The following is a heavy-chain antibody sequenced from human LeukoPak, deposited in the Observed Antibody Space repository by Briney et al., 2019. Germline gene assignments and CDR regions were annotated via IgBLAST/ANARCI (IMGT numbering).Heavy chain of an antibody. J-gene: IGHJ4*02. D-gene: IGHD6-13*01. CDR3: AKEGIAED. Sequence: GGSLRLSCAASGLTFSDYYMSWIRQAPGKGLEWVSAISGSGGSTYYADSVKGRYTISRDNSKNTLYLQMNSLRAEDTAVYYCAKEGIAEDWGQGTLVTVSS. V-gene: IGHV3-23*01. CDR2: ISGSGGST. CDR1: GLTFSDYY.